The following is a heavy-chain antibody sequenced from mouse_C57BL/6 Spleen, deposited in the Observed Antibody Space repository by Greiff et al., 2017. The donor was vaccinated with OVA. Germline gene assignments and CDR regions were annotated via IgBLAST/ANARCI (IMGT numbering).Heavy chain of an antibody. CDR2: IDPSDSYT. Sequence: QVQLQQSGAELVKPGASVKLSCKASGYTFTSYWMQWVKQRPGQGLEWIGEIDPSDSYTNYNQKFKGKATLTVDTSSSTAYMQLSSLTSEDSAVYYCAREGLRRAMDYWGQGTTVTVSS. CDR3: AREGLRRAMDY. V-gene: IGHV1-50*01. D-gene: IGHD2-4*01. CDR1: GYTFTSYW. J-gene: IGHJ4*01.